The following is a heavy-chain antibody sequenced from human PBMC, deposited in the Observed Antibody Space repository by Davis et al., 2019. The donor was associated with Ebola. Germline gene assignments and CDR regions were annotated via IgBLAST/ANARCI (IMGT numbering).Heavy chain of an antibody. V-gene: IGHV6-1*01. CDR1: GDSVSSGG. D-gene: IGHD1-26*01. J-gene: IGHJ3*02. CDR3: ARFKWDLRALDI. Sequence: PSETLSLTCAISGDSVSSGGWNWIRQSPSRGLEWLGRTYYSSKWYTGYAESVKSRINISPDTAKNQFSLHLNSVTPEDTAVYYCARFKWDLRALDIWGQGTMVTVSS. CDR2: TYYSSKWYT.